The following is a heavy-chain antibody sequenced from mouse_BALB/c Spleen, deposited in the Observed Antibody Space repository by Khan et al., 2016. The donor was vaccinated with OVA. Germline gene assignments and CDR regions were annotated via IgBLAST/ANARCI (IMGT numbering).Heavy chain of an antibody. Sequence: EVELVESGGDLVKPGGSLKLSCAASGFTFSSYSMSWVRQTPDKRLEWVASISSGGDYTYYPDSVKGRFTISSDNAKNTLYLQMSDLKSEDTAMYYCADHLTGSFAYWCQGTLVTVSA. V-gene: IGHV5-6*01. J-gene: IGHJ3*01. CDR1: GFTFSSYS. D-gene: IGHD4-1*01. CDR2: ISSGGDYT. CDR3: ADHLTGSFAY.